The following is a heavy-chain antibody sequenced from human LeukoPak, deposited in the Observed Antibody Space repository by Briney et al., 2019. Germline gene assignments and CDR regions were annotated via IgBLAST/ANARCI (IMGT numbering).Heavy chain of an antibody. CDR1: GFTFSSYA. V-gene: IGHV3-30*01. Sequence: PGGSLRLSCAASGFTFSSYAMHWVRQAPGKGLEWVAVISYDGSNKYYADSVKGRFTISRDNSKNTLYLQMNSLRAEDTAEYYCARDGSEGSPHDDYGGNFDYWGQGTLVTVSS. J-gene: IGHJ4*02. CDR2: ISYDGSNK. D-gene: IGHD4-23*01. CDR3: ARDGSEGSPHDDYGGNFDY.